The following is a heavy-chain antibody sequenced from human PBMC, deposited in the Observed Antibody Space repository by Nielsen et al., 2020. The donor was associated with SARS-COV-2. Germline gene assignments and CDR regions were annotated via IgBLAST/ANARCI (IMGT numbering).Heavy chain of an antibody. D-gene: IGHD1-26*01. CDR3: ARAYSGSYWGAFDI. V-gene: IGHV3-30-3*01. CDR2: ISYDGSNK. CDR1: GFTLSSYA. J-gene: IGHJ3*02. Sequence: GESLKISCAASGFTLSSYAMHWVRQAPGKGLEWVAVISYDGSNKYYADSVKGRFTISRDNSKNTLYLQMNSLRAEDTAVYYCARAYSGSYWGAFDIWGQGTMVTVSS.